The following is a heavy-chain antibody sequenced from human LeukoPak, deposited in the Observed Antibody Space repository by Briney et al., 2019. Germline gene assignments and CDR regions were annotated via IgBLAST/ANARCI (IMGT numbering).Heavy chain of an antibody. Sequence: PGGSLRLSCAASGFTFSSYSMNWVRQAPGKGLEWVSSISSSSSYIYYADSVKGRFTISRDNAKNSLYLQMNSLRAEDTAVYYCARGSSGWTGGYWYFDLWGRGTLVTVSS. CDR2: ISSSSSYI. CDR3: ARGSSGWTGGYWYFDL. D-gene: IGHD6-19*01. J-gene: IGHJ2*01. CDR1: GFTFSSYS. V-gene: IGHV3-21*04.